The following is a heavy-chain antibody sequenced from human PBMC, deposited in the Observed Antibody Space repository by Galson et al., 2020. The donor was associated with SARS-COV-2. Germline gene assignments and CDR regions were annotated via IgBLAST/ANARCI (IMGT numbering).Heavy chain of an antibody. J-gene: IGHJ4*02. Sequence: GESLKISCTASGFTFGDHGMSWFRQAPGKGLEYISFIRSTTYGGTTEYAASVDGRFTISRDDSKSIAYLQMNSLKTEDTAVYYCARGDTGSYYDVFFDYWGQGILVTVSA. CDR2: IRSTTYGGTT. CDR3: ARGDTGSYYDVFFDY. D-gene: IGHD1-26*01. V-gene: IGHV3-49*03. CDR1: GFTFGDHG.